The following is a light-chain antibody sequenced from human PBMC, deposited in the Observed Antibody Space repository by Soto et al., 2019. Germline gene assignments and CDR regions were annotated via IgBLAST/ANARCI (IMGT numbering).Light chain of an antibody. V-gene: IGKV1-33*01. J-gene: IGKJ2*03. Sequence: DIQMTQSPSSLSASVGDRVTITCQASQDLSNYLNWYQQKPGKAPKLLIYDASKLETGVPSRFSGCGSVTDFTFTIRSLQPDDFATYYGQRYDNLPSYSFGQGTKLEIK. CDR1: QDLSNY. CDR3: QRYDNLPSYS. CDR2: DAS.